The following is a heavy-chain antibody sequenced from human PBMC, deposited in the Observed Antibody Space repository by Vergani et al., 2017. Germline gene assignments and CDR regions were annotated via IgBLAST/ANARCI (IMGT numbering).Heavy chain of an antibody. CDR3: ARGAYDILTGYYHYYYYYGMDV. D-gene: IGHD3-9*01. CDR2: ISSSSSYI. Sequence: EVQLVESGGGLVKPGGSLRLSCAASGFTFSSYSMNWVRQAPGKGLEWVSSISSSSSYIYYADSVKGRFTISSDNAKNSLYLQMNSLRAEDTAVYYCARGAYDILTGYYHYYYYYGMDVWGQGTTVTVSS. J-gene: IGHJ6*02. V-gene: IGHV3-21*01. CDR1: GFTFSSYS.